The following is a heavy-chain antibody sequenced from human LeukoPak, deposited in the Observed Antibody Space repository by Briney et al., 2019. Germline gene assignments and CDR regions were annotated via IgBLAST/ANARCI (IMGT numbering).Heavy chain of an antibody. J-gene: IGHJ4*02. CDR3: ASYDYVWGSLDF. CDR2: VYHTGST. V-gene: IGHV4-61*01. CDR1: GASVRSGSYY. Sequence: SETLSLTCTVSGASVRSGSYYWTWIRQPPGEGLEWIGDVYHTGSTNYNPSLKSRVTFSLDKSKNHFALKLTSVTVADTAIYYCASYDYVWGSLDFWGQGTLVPVSS. D-gene: IGHD3-16*01.